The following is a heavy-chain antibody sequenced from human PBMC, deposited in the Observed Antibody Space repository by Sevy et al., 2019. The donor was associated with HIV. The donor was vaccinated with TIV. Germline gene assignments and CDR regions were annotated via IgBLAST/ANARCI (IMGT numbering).Heavy chain of an antibody. Sequence: GGSLRLSCAASGFTFSSFAMSWVRHIPGKGLEWVSTINGRGGSAYYADSVKGRFTLSRDNSNNTVFLQMNRLRDEDTAVYYCARPTPRIAPYSAAFFDYWGQGTLVTVSS. D-gene: IGHD5-12*01. CDR2: INGRGGSA. CDR1: GFTFSSFA. V-gene: IGHV3-23*01. CDR3: ARPTPRIAPYSAAFFDY. J-gene: IGHJ4*02.